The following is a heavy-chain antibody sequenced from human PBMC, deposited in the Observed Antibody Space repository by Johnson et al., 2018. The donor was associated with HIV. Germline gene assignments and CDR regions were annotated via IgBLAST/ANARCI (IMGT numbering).Heavy chain of an antibody. CDR1: GFAFRTYW. Sequence: VQLVASGGGLVQPGGSLRLSCAASGFAFRTYWMVWVRQVPGKRPVWVARIYNDGSRTTYADSVRGRFTISRDNAKYTVDLQMNSLRVEDTAVYYCAKVDCGGDTCAGYDPFDLWGQGTLVTVSS. CDR2: IYNDGSRT. CDR3: AKVDCGGDTCAGYDPFDL. V-gene: IGHV3-74*03. J-gene: IGHJ3*01. D-gene: IGHD2-21*01.